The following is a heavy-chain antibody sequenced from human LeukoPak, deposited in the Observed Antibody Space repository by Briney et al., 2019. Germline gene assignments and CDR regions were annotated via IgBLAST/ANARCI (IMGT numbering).Heavy chain of an antibody. D-gene: IGHD2-21*02. J-gene: IGHJ4*02. Sequence: GGSLRLSCAASGFTFDDYGMSWVRQAPGKGLEWVSGINWNGGSTGYADSVKGRFTISRDSSRNTLYLQMNSLRAEDTAVYYCAKSALKVVTAIPYFDYWGQGTLVTVSS. CDR3: AKSALKVVTAIPYFDY. V-gene: IGHV3-20*04. CDR2: INWNGGST. CDR1: GFTFDDYG.